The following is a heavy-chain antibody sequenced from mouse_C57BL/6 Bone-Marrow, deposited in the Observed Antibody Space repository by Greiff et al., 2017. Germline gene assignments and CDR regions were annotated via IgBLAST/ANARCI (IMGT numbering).Heavy chain of an antibody. CDR2: INYDGSST. V-gene: IGHV5-16*01. J-gene: IGHJ2*01. D-gene: IGHD2-3*01. CDR3: AREDGYLDY. CDR1: GFTFSDYY. Sequence: EVKLVESEGGLVQPGSSMKLSCTASGFTFSDYYMAWVRQVPEKGLEWVANINYDGSSTYYLDSLKSRFIISRDNAKNILYLQMSSLKSEDTATYYCAREDGYLDYWGQGTTLTVSS.